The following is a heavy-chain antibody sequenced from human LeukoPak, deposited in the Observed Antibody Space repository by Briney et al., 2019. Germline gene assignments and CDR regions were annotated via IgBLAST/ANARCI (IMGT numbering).Heavy chain of an antibody. Sequence: PGGSLRLSCAASGFTFSSYAMSWVRQAPGKGLEWVSAISGSGGSTYYADSVKGRFTISRDNSKNTLFLQLNSLRAEDTAVYSCANVRYGSTYRYYFDYWGQGTLVTVSS. V-gene: IGHV3-23*01. J-gene: IGHJ4*02. D-gene: IGHD2-2*01. CDR1: GFTFSSYA. CDR3: ANVRYGSTYRYYFDY. CDR2: ISGSGGST.